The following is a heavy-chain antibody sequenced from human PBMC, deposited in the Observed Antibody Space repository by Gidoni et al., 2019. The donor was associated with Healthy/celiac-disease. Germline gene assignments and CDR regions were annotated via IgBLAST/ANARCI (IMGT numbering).Heavy chain of an antibody. CDR1: VFALLMPRSVSVPR. J-gene: IGHJ4*02. CDR3: TTPILTGYCTGGCAGFDY. CDR2: IKSKTDGGTT. Sequence: VRPVQSCGVLVHPGAYLRHSSADPVFALLMPRSVSVPRCARVRQAPGKGLEGVGRIKSKTDGGTTDYAAPVKGRFTISRDDSKNTLYLQMNSLKAEDTAVYYCTTPILTGYCTGGCAGFDYWGQGTLVTVSS. D-gene: IGHD3-9*01. V-gene: IGHV3-15*01.